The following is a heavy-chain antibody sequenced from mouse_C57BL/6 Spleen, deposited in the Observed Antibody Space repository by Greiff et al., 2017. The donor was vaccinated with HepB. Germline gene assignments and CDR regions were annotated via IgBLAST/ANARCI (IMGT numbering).Heavy chain of an antibody. CDR3: ARHATGDWYFDV. J-gene: IGHJ1*03. CDR2: ISSGGSYT. CDR1: GFTFSSYG. D-gene: IGHD4-1*01. Sequence: EVQLMESGGDLVKPGGSLKLSCAASGFTFSSYGMSWVRQTPDKRLEWVATISSGGSYTYYPDSVKGRFTISRDNAKNTLYLQMSSLKSEDTAMYYCARHATGDWYFDVWGTGTTVTVSS. V-gene: IGHV5-6*01.